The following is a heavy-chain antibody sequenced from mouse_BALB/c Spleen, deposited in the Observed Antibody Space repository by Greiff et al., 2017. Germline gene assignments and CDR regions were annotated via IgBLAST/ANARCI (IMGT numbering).Heavy chain of an antibody. CDR2: ISSGGSYT. CDR3: ARQGGTTVEVYYAMDY. V-gene: IGHV5-9-3*01. D-gene: IGHD1-1*01. Sequence: EVKLVESGGGLVKPGGSLKLSCAASGFTFSSYAMSWVRQTPEKRLEWVATISSGGSYTYYPDSVKGRFTISRDNAKNTLYLQMSSLRSEDTAMYYCARQGGTTVEVYYAMDYWGQGTSVTVSS. J-gene: IGHJ4*01. CDR1: GFTFSSYA.